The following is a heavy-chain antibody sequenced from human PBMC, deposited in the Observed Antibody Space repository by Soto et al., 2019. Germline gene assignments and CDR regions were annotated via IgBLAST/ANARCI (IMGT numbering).Heavy chain of an antibody. CDR3: ARGSDSSGWEPLYY. CDR1: GFTFGTYA. D-gene: IGHD6-19*01. V-gene: IGHV3-23*01. CDR2: VSASGDST. Sequence: EVQLLESGGGLVQPGGSLRLSCTAPGFTFGTYAMNWVRQAPGKGLEWVTTVSASGDSTYYADSVKGRFSISRDNSKNILYLHMKSLRGEDTALYYCARGSDSSGWEPLYYWGQGTLVTVSS. J-gene: IGHJ4*02.